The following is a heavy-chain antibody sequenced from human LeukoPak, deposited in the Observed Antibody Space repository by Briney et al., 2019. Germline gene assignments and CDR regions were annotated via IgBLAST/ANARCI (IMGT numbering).Heavy chain of an antibody. CDR2: IHASGIT. CDR3: ARRTNYRGFYFDL. Sequence: SETLSLTCTVSGDFFSSYYWSWIRQPPGKGLEWIGFIHASGITNYNPSLDSRVTMSVDTSKNQLSLKLSSVTAADTAIYYCARRTNYRGFYFDLWGQGTLVTVSS. V-gene: IGHV4-4*09. CDR1: GDFFSSYY. D-gene: IGHD4/OR15-4a*01. J-gene: IGHJ4*02.